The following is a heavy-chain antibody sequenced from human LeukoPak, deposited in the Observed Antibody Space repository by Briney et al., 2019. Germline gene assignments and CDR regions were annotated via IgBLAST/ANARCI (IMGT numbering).Heavy chain of an antibody. CDR3: ARAFQSLGGLSLPDY. CDR1: GYTFTNYA. CDR2: IHPSTGNP. Sequence: ASVKVSCKASGYTFTNYAMNWVRQAPGQGLEWMGWIHPSTGNPTYAQGFTGRFVFSLDTSVSTTYLQISSLKAEDTAVYYCARAFQSLGGLSLPDYWGQGTLVTVSS. D-gene: IGHD3-16*02. V-gene: IGHV7-4-1*02. J-gene: IGHJ4*02.